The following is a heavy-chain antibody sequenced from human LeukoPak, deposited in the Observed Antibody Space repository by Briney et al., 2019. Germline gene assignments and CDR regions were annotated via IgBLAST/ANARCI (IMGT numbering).Heavy chain of an antibody. Sequence: PGGSLRLSCAASGFTFSDYYMSWIRQAPGKGLEWVSGISGGSENAYYADSVKGRFTISRDNSKNTLDLHMTSLTADDTAVYYCANMQLVKGVFEIWGQGTRVTVSS. J-gene: IGHJ3*02. V-gene: IGHV3-23*01. CDR1: GFTFSDYY. CDR2: ISGGSENA. D-gene: IGHD6-13*01. CDR3: ANMQLVKGVFEI.